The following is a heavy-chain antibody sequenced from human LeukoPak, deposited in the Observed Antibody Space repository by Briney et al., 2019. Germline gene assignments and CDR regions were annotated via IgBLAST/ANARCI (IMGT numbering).Heavy chain of an antibody. CDR3: VILD. D-gene: IGHD3-10*01. CDR1: GFNFSGFA. Sequence: GGSLRLSCAGPGFNFSGFAIHWVRQASGKGLEWVGRIRIKANNYATTYAASVRGRFIISRDDSNNMAYLQMNSLETEDSAVYYCVILDWGRGTLVTASS. J-gene: IGHJ4*02. CDR2: IRIKANNYAT. V-gene: IGHV3-73*01.